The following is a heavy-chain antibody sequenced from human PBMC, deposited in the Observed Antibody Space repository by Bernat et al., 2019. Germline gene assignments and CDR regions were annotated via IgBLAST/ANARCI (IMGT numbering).Heavy chain of an antibody. V-gene: IGHV3-74*02. D-gene: IGHD2-15*01. CDR1: GFTFSNAW. CDR2: INSDGSST. CDR3: ARGYCSGGSCYPPNSY. J-gene: IGHJ4*02. Sequence: EVQLVESGGGLVKPGGSLRLSCAASGFTFSNAWMSWVRQAPGKGLEWVGRINSDGSSTSYADSVKGRFTISRDNAKNTLYLQMNSLRAEDTAVYYCARGYCSGGSCYPPNSYWGQGTLVTVSS.